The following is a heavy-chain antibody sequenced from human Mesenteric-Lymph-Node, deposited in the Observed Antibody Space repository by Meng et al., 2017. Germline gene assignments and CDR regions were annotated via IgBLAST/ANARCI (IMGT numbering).Heavy chain of an antibody. Sequence: GESLKISCAASGFTFSSYDMHWVRQATGKGLEWVSAIGTAGDTYYPGSVKGRFTISRENAKNSLYLQMNSLRAGDTAVYYCARDWDYDSSGYYLAGGNWFDPWGQGTLVTVSS. D-gene: IGHD3-22*01. CDR1: GFTFSSYD. J-gene: IGHJ5*02. CDR3: ARDWDYDSSGYYLAGGNWFDP. V-gene: IGHV3-13*01. CDR2: IGTAGDT.